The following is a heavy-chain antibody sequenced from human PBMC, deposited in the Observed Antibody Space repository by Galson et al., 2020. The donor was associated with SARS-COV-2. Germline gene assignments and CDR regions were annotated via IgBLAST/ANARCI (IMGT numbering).Heavy chain of an antibody. Sequence: GGSLRLSCVGSGFTFSTCGMQWVRQAPGKGLEWVARIAYDGVNKYYADSVKGRFTISSDNSKNTLYLQMNSLRAKDTAVYYCAKEYNSGWYFTYYMEVWGKGTTVTISS. CDR2: IAYDGVNK. CDR1: GFTFSTCG. D-gene: IGHD6-19*01. J-gene: IGHJ6*03. CDR3: AKEYNSGWYFTYYMEV. V-gene: IGHV3-30*18.